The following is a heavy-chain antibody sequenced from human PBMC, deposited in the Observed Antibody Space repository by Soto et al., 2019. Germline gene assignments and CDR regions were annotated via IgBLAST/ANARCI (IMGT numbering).Heavy chain of an antibody. J-gene: IGHJ5*02. D-gene: IGHD6-6*01. V-gene: IGHV1-18*04. Sequence: VQLVQSGAEVKKPGASVKVSCKASGYTFTSYGITWVRQAPGQDLEWMGWISAYNGDTNYAQRLQGRVTMTNDTSTSTVYMELKSLNSAHTAVYYCARDQAYSTSGLFWFDLWGQGTLVTVSS. CDR1: GYTFTSYG. CDR3: ARDQAYSTSGLFWFDL. CDR2: ISAYNGDT.